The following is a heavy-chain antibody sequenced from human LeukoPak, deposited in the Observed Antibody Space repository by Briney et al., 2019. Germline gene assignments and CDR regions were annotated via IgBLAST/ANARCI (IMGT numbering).Heavy chain of an antibody. J-gene: IGHJ4*02. Sequence: SGPTLVNPXQTLTLTCTFSGFSLSTSGMCVSWIRQPPGKALEWLARIDWDDDKYYSTSLKTRLTISKDTSKNQVVLTMTNMDPVDTATYYCARGATYYYDSSGQLNFDYWGQGTLVTVSS. CDR1: GFSLSTSGMC. V-gene: IGHV2-70*11. D-gene: IGHD3-22*01. CDR3: ARGATYYYDSSGQLNFDY. CDR2: IDWDDDK.